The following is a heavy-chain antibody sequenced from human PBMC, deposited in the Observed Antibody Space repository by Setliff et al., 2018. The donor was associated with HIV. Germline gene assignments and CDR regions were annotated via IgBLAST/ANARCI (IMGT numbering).Heavy chain of an antibody. V-gene: IGHV4-31*03. CDR1: GVSISSGGYD. D-gene: IGHD3-3*02. CDR2: ISSRGST. J-gene: IGHJ4*02. Sequence: PSETLSLTCTVSGVSISSGGYDWNWIRQHPGKGLEWIGYISSRGSTYYNPSLKSRITMSVDTSQNQVSLKLSSVTAADTAVYFCARLEKLDDISYFDYWGQGTLVTVSS. CDR3: ARLEKLDDISYFDY.